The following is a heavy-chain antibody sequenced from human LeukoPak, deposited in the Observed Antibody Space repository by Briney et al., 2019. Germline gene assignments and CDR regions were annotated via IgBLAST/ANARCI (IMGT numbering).Heavy chain of an antibody. V-gene: IGHV4-30-4*01. CDR1: GGSISSGDYY. CDR3: VRDIGYCSGGDCYSYDAFDI. J-gene: IGHJ3*02. CDR2: MYYSGTA. Sequence: PSETLSLTCSVSGGSISSGDYYWSWIRQPPGKGLEWIGYMYYSGTADYNPSLKRRVIMSVDTSKNQFSLKLTSVTAADTAVYYCVRDIGYCSGGDCYSYDAFDIWGQGTKVTVSS. D-gene: IGHD2-15*01.